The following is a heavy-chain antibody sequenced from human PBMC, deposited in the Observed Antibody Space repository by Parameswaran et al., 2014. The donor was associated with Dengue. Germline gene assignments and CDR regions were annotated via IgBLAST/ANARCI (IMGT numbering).Heavy chain of an antibody. J-gene: IGHJ4*02. Sequence: RWIRQPQEGLEWVSYISSSGSTIYYADSVKGRFTISRDNAKNSLYLQMNSLRAEDTAVYYCARDYSITMVRGVTSDYWGQGTLVTVSS. V-gene: IGHV3-11*01. CDR2: ISSSGSTI. D-gene: IGHD3-10*01. CDR3: ARDYSITMVRGVTSDY.